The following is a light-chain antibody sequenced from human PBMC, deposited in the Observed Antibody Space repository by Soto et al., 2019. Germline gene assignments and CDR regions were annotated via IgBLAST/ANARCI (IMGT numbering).Light chain of an antibody. J-gene: IGLJ2*01. CDR3: SSYSSSSTPVV. Sequence: QSVLTQPASVSGSPGQSITIPCTGVSSDVGGYNYVSWYQRHPGKAPKLMIYDVTNRPSGVSNRFSGSKSGNTASLTISGVQAEDEADYYCSSYSSSSTPVVFGGGTKVTVL. CDR1: SSDVGGYNY. CDR2: DVT. V-gene: IGLV2-14*01.